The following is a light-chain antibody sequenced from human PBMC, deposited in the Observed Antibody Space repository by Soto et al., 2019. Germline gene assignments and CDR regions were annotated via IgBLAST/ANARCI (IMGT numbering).Light chain of an antibody. Sequence: EIVLTQSPATLSLSPGERATLSCRASQSISSYLAWYQQKPGQAPRLLMYDAANRATGIPARFSGSGSGTDFTLTIPSLEPEDFAVYYCQQRSTWPLTFGGGTKVEIK. CDR2: DAA. V-gene: IGKV3-11*01. CDR3: QQRSTWPLT. CDR1: QSISSY. J-gene: IGKJ4*01.